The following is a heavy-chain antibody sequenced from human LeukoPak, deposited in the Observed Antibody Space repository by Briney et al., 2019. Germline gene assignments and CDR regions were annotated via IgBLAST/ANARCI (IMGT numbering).Heavy chain of an antibody. D-gene: IGHD3-10*01. J-gene: IGHJ4*02. CDR3: ARVGSDYYGSGSYGSMDY. CDR2: IYTSGST. CDR1: GGSIGRYY. Sequence: SETLSLTCTVSGGSIGRYYWSWIRQPAGKGLEWIGRIYTSGSTNYNPSLKSRVTISVDTSKNQFSLKLSSVTAADTAVYYCARVGSDYYGSGSYGSMDYWGQGTLVTVSS. V-gene: IGHV4-4*07.